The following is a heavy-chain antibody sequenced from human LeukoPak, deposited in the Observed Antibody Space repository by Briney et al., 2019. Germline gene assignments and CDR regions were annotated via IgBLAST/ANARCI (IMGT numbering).Heavy chain of an antibody. Sequence: GSLRLSCAASGFTFSSYSMNWVRQPPGEGLEWIGEINHSGNTNYNPSLKSRVTISVDTSKNQFSLKLSSVTAADTAVYYCARVDGDGYNIPDYWSQGTLVTVSS. CDR1: GFTFSSYS. V-gene: IGHV4-34*01. CDR2: INHSGNT. CDR3: ARVDGDGYNIPDY. D-gene: IGHD5-24*01. J-gene: IGHJ4*02.